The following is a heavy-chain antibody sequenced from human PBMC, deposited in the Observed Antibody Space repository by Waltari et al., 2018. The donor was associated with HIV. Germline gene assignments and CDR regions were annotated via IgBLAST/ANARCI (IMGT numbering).Heavy chain of an antibody. CDR1: GLTFSSYW. D-gene: IGHD6-13*01. J-gene: IGHJ6*02. Sequence: EVQLVESGGGLVQPGGSLRLSCAAYGLTFSSYWMHWARQAPGKGLVWVSRINSDGSSTSYADSVKGRFTISRDNAKNTLYLQMNSLRAEDTAVYYCASGYSSSWWSDYYYYGMDVWGQGTTVTVSS. CDR3: ASGYSSSWWSDYYYYGMDV. CDR2: INSDGSST. V-gene: IGHV3-74*01.